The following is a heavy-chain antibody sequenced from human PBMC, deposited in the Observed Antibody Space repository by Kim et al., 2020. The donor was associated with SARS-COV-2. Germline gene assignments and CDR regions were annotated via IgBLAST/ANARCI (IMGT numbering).Heavy chain of an antibody. J-gene: IGHJ4*02. CDR1: GFTFSSYT. CDR3: ARRSGSYLHDY. D-gene: IGHD1-26*01. CDR2: ISSSSTYI. Sequence: GGSLRLSCAASGFTFSSYTMDWVRQAPGKGLEWVSSISSSSTYIYYADSVKGRFTISRDNAKNSLYLQMNSLRAEDTAVYYCARRSGSYLHDYWGQGTLVTVSS. V-gene: IGHV3-21*01.